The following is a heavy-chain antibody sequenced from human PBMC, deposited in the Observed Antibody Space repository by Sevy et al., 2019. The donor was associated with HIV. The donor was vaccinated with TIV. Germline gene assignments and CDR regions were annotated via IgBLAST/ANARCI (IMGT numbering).Heavy chain of an antibody. CDR2: IILIFGTA. CDR1: GGTFSNYA. Sequence: ASVKVSCKASGGTFSNYAISWVRQAPGQGLEWMGRIILIFGTANYAQKFQGRVTITADESTNTVYMELTSLRSEDTAVYYCARVSKGEYSNSWLDYWGQGTLVTVSS. D-gene: IGHD6-13*01. J-gene: IGHJ4*02. CDR3: ARVSKGEYSNSWLDY. V-gene: IGHV1-69*13.